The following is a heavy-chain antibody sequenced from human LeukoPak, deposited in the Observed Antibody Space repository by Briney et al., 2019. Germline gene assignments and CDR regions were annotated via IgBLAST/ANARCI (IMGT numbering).Heavy chain of an antibody. CDR2: IHYDERRR. CDR3: ANDRFSGHTTGQPADS. D-gene: IGHD3-10*01. V-gene: IGHV3-30*02. Sequence: GGSLRLSCAASGFIFTTYGMHWVRQAPGKGLEWVAFIHYDERRRDYAESVKGRFTISRDNYENTLFLHMNSLRTDDTRVYNFANDRFSGHTTGQPADSWGQGTLVIVSS. J-gene: IGHJ4*02. CDR1: GFIFTTYG.